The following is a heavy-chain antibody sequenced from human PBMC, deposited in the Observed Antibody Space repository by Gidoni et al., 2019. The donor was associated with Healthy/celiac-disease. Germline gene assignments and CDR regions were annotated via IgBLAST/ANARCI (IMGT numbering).Heavy chain of an antibody. CDR2: IYYSGST. CDR3: AREADEKQEVRDGSGYTRGSMDV. D-gene: IGHD5-12*01. Sequence: QVQLQESGPGLVKPSQTLSLTCTVSGGSISSGGYYWSWIRQHPGKGLEWIGYIYYSGSTYYNPSLKSRVTISVDTSKNQFSLKLSSVTAADTAVYYCAREADEKQEVRDGSGYTRGSMDVWGQGTTVTVSS. J-gene: IGHJ6*02. V-gene: IGHV4-31*03. CDR1: GGSISSGGYY.